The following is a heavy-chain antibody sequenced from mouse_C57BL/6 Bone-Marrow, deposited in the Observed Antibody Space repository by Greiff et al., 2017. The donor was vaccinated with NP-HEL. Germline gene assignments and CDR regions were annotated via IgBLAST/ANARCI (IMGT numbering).Heavy chain of an antibody. CDR2: IDPENGDT. Sequence: PEQGLEWIGWIDPENGDTEYASKFQGKATITADTSSNTAYLQLSSLTSEDTAVYYCTTLKSLWTLDYWGQGTTLTVSS. D-gene: IGHD1-1*02. J-gene: IGHJ2*01. V-gene: IGHV14-4*01. CDR3: TTLKSLWTLDY.